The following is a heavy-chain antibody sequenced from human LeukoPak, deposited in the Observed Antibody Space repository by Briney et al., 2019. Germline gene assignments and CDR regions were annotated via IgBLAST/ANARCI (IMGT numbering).Heavy chain of an antibody. CDR1: GYTFTSYY. CDR2: INPSGGST. CDR3: ARDNMGVGSGWYKFDP. Sequence: VASVKVSCKASGYTFTSYYMHWVRQAPGQGLEWMGIINPSGGSTSYAQKFQGRVTMTRDTSTSTVYMELSSLRSEDTAVYYCARDNMGVGSGWYKFDPWGQGTLVTVSS. J-gene: IGHJ5*02. D-gene: IGHD6-19*01. V-gene: IGHV1-46*01.